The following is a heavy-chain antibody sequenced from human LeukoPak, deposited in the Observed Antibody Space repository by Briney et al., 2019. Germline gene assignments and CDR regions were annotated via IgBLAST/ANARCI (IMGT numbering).Heavy chain of an antibody. CDR2: INHSRST. CDR3: ARGPLGGYDFWSGYRTYNWFDP. CDR1: GGSFSGYY. Sequence: SETLSLTCAVYGGSFSGYYWSWIRQPPGKGLEWIGEINHSRSTNYNPSLKSRVTISVDTSKNQFSLKLSSVTAADTAVYYCARGPLGGYDFWSGYRTYNWFDPWGQGTLVTVSS. V-gene: IGHV4-34*01. J-gene: IGHJ5*02. D-gene: IGHD3-3*01.